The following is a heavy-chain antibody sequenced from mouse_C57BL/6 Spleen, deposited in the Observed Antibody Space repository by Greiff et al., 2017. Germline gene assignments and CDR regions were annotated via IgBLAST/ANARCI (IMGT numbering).Heavy chain of an antibody. J-gene: IGHJ2*01. CDR2: IYPGDGDT. CDR3: AATGTEYYFDY. CDR1: GYAFSSSW. Sequence: VQLQESGPELVKPGASVQISCKASGYAFSSSWMNWVKQRPGKGLEWIGRIYPGDGDTNYNGKFKGKATLTADKSSSTAYMQISSLTSEDSAVYFCAATGTEYYFDYWGQGTTLTVSS. D-gene: IGHD4-1*02. V-gene: IGHV1-82*01.